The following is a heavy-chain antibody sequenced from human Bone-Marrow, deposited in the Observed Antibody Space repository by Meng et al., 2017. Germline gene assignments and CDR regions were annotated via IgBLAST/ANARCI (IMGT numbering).Heavy chain of an antibody. J-gene: IGHJ4*02. CDR3: AKGAGRRASTGKRYFGY. D-gene: IGHD2-8*02. CDR2: NGANGGST. V-gene: IGHV3-23*01. Sequence: GEALKISCTGSGIIFNSYAMGWVRQAPGKGLEWVSVNGANGGSTSYADSMKSRFTISRDNSKNTRYLQMGSLRTNDTAVYYCAKGAGRRASTGKRYFGYWGLGTLVTVSS. CDR1: GIIFNSYA.